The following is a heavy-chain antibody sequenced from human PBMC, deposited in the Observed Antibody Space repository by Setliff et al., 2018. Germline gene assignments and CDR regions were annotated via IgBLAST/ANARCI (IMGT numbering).Heavy chain of an antibody. D-gene: IGHD1-20*01. Sequence: ASVKVSCKASGYTFTNYGVTWVRQAPGQGLEWMGWIGAYNGNTYNAHKFQGRVTMTSDTSTSTAYMELRSLRSDDTAVYYCARDGDGMDKNHYLDFWGQGTLVTVSS. CDR3: ARDGDGMDKNHYLDF. CDR1: GYTFTNYG. V-gene: IGHV1-18*01. J-gene: IGHJ4*02. CDR2: IGAYNGNT.